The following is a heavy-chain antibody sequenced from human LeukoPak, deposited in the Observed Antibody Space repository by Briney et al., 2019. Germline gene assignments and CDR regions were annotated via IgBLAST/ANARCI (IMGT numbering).Heavy chain of an antibody. CDR3: ARGSDYGGNRNRTCDY. CDR1: GGSFSGYY. J-gene: IGHJ4*02. Sequence: PSETLSLTFAVYGGSFSGYYWSWIRQPPGKGLEWIGEINHSGSTNYNPSLKSRVTISVDTSKNQFSLKLSSVTAADTAVYYCARGSDYGGNRNRTCDYWAREPWSPSPQ. CDR2: INHSGST. D-gene: IGHD4-23*01. V-gene: IGHV4-34*01.